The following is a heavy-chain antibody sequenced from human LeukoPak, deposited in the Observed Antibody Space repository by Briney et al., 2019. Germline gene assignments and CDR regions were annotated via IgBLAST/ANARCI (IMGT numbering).Heavy chain of an antibody. V-gene: IGHV1-69*05. CDR2: IIPIFGTA. Sequence: SMKVSCKAYGATFSSYAISWVRQAPGQGLEWMGGIIPIFGTANYAQKFQGRVTITTDESTSTAYMELSSLRSEDTAVYYCAREGGDGYCSSTSCYERGAFDIWGQGTMVTVSS. CDR1: GATFSSYA. J-gene: IGHJ3*02. CDR3: AREGGDGYCSSTSCYERGAFDI. D-gene: IGHD2-2*03.